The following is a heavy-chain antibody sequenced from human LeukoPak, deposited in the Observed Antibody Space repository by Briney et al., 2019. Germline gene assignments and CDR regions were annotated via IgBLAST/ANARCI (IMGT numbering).Heavy chain of an antibody. Sequence: ASVKVSCKASGYTFTGYYMHWVRQAPGQGLGWMGWINPNSGGTNYAQKFQGRVTMTRDTSISTAYMELSRLRSDDTAVYYCARAQRSVVVAATRLYYYYMDVWGKGTTVTISS. CDR2: INPNSGGT. D-gene: IGHD2-15*01. CDR3: ARAQRSVVVAATRLYYYYMDV. J-gene: IGHJ6*03. V-gene: IGHV1-2*02. CDR1: GYTFTGYY.